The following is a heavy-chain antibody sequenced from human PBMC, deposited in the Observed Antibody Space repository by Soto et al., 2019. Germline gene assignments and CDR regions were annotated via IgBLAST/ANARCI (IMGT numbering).Heavy chain of an antibody. J-gene: IGHJ4*02. Sequence: QVQLQESGPGLVKPSQTLSLTCTVSGGSISSGGYYWSWIRQHPGKGLEWIGYIYYSGSTYYTPSLKSRVTISVDTSKYQFSLKLSSVTAAATAVYYCARGNIDYSNYPYFDYWGQGTLVTVSS. V-gene: IGHV4-31*03. CDR1: GGSISSGGYY. CDR2: IYYSGST. CDR3: ARGNIDYSNYPYFDY. D-gene: IGHD4-4*01.